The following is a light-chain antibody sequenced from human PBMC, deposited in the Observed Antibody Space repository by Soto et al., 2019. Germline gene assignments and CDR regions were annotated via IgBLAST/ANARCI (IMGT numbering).Light chain of an antibody. Sequence: QSALTQPPSASGSPGQSVTISCSGTKNDIGVYDFVSWYQHHPGKAPRLIIYEVVQRPSGVPDRIFGSKSYTTASLTVSGLQAEDEADYYCSSFAGTNSFVFGTGTKLTVL. J-gene: IGLJ1*01. V-gene: IGLV2-8*01. CDR3: SSFAGTNSFV. CDR1: KNDIGVYDF. CDR2: EVV.